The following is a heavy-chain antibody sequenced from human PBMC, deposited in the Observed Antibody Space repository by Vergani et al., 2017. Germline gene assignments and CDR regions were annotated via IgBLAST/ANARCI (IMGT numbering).Heavy chain of an antibody. V-gene: IGHV3-30*02. CDR2: LRSEGNE. D-gene: IGHD3-16*01. CDR1: GFTFRTNG. J-gene: IGHJ4*02. CDR3: TKRGDYGDYSGS. Sequence: VQMVESGGGLVKPGGSLRLSCATSGFTFRTNGFHWVRQAPGKGLEWVAFLRSEGNEYYADSVKGRFTISRDNSKNTLYLQMRSLRTEDTAVYYCTKRGDYGDYSGSWGQGTLVTVSS.